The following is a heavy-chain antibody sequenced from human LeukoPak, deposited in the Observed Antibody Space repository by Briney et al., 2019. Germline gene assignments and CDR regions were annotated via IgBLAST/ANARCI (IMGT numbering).Heavy chain of an antibody. V-gene: IGHV3-7*01. CDR1: GFTFSSYW. D-gene: IGHD3-10*01. CDR2: INQDGSEK. CDR3: ARAALLWFGESKFDY. J-gene: IGHJ4*02. Sequence: GGSLRPSCAASGFTFSSYWMTWVRQAPGKGLEWVANINQDGSEKYYVDSVRGRFTISRDNAKTSLYLQMTSLRAEDTAVYYCARAALLWFGESKFDYWGQGTLATVSS.